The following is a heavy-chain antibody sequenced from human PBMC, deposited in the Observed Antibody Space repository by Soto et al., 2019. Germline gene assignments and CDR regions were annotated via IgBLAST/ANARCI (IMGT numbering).Heavy chain of an antibody. CDR1: GGTFSSYA. Sequence: SVKVSCKASGGTFSSYAISWVRQAPGQGLEWMGGIIPIFGTANYAQKFQGRVTITADESTSTAYMELSRLRSEDTAVYFCARVEVRGVIPSRGGMDVWGQGTTVTVSS. V-gene: IGHV1-69*13. D-gene: IGHD3-10*01. J-gene: IGHJ6*02. CDR3: ARVEVRGVIPSRGGMDV. CDR2: IIPIFGTA.